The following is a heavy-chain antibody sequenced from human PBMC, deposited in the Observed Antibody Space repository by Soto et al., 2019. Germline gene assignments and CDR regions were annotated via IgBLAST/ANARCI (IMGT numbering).Heavy chain of an antibody. CDR3: AKDLGDYYGSSGYYPASSFDY. J-gene: IGHJ4*02. D-gene: IGHD3-22*01. CDR2: ISGGGST. Sequence: PGGSLRLSCAASGFTFSSYAMSWVRQAPGKGLEWVSAISGGGSTYYADSVKGRFTISRDNSKNTLYLQMNSLRAEDTAVYYCAKDLGDYYGSSGYYPASSFDYWGQGTLVTVSS. CDR1: GFTFSSYA. V-gene: IGHV3-23*01.